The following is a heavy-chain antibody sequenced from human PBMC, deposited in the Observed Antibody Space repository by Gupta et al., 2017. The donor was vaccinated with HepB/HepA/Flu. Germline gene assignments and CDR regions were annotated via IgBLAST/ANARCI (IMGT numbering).Heavy chain of an antibody. CDR2: INSDGTTI. CDR1: GFTFSTYW. D-gene: IGHD5-18*01. V-gene: IGHV3-74*01. CDR3: ATAGQYRCDY. J-gene: IGHJ4*02. Sequence: EVQLVESGGGLVQPGGSLRLSCAASGFTFSTYWMHWVRQAPGKGLVWVSRINSDGTTINYADSVKGRFTVSRDNAKNTLYLQVTSLRAEDTAVYYCATAGQYRCDYWGQGILVTVSS.